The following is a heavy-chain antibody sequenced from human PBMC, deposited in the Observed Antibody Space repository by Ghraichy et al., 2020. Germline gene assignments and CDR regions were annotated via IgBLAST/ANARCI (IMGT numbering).Heavy chain of an antibody. CDR1: GFTFNTYY. Sequence: GESLNISCAASGFTFNTYYMTWVRQAPGKGLGWVANIKQDGSERYYVDSVKGRFTISRDNAKDSVYLQMSSLRAEDTAVYFCGRGGYIYGSNPVDYWGQGTQVTVSS. CDR3: GRGGYIYGSNPVDY. CDR2: IKQDGSER. J-gene: IGHJ4*02. V-gene: IGHV3-7*04. D-gene: IGHD5-18*01.